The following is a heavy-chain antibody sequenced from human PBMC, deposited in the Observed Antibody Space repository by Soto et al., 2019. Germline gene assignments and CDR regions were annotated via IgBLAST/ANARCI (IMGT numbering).Heavy chain of an antibody. CDR1: GYTFTSYG. J-gene: IGHJ4*02. Sequence: QVQLVQSGAEVKKPGASVKVSCKASGYTFTSYGISWVRQAPGQGLEWMGWISAYNCNTNYAQKLQGRVTMTTDTSTRKGDMELRSLRSYDTAVYYCARESSSSCHDYWGQGSPVTVSS. CDR2: ISAYNCNT. V-gene: IGHV1-18*01. CDR3: ARESSSSCHDY. D-gene: IGHD6-13*01.